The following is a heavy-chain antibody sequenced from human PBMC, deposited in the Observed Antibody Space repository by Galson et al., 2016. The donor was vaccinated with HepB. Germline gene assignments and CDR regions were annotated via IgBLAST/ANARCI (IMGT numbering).Heavy chain of an antibody. V-gene: IGHV3-7*04. CDR3: ARADFGDGYNRPNRYFFDH. J-gene: IGHJ4*02. Sequence: SLRLSCAASGFTFSDYWMTWVRQAPGKGLEWVANIKQDGHEKYYMDSAKGRFTISRDNANNSLFLHMSSLRVEDTAVYYCARADFGDGYNRPNRYFFDHWGQGTLVTVSS. CDR1: GFTFSDYW. CDR2: IKQDGHEK. D-gene: IGHD5-24*01.